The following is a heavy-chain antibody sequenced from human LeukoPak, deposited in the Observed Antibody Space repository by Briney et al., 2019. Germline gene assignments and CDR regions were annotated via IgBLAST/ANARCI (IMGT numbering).Heavy chain of an antibody. D-gene: IGHD3-10*01. CDR2: INPNSGGT. Sequence: ASVKVSCKASGYTFTGYYMHWVRQAPGQGLEWMGWINPNSGGTNYAQKFQGRLTMTRDTSISTAYMELIRLRSDDTAVYYCAKVRVLYSGSNWFDPWGQGTLVTVSS. V-gene: IGHV1-2*02. CDR1: GYTFTGYY. CDR3: AKVRVLYSGSNWFDP. J-gene: IGHJ5*02.